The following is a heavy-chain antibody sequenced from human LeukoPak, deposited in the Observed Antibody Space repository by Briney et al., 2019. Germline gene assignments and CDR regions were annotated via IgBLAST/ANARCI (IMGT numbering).Heavy chain of an antibody. D-gene: IGHD3-22*01. Sequence: GASVKVSCKASGYTFTSYGISWVRQAPGQGLEWMGWISAYNGNTNYAQKLQGRVTMTTDTSTSTAYMELRSLRSDDTAVYYCARDPMYYYDSSGYYKTTDYCGQGTLVTVSS. J-gene: IGHJ4*02. CDR1: GYTFTSYG. V-gene: IGHV1-18*01. CDR3: ARDPMYYYDSSGYYKTTDY. CDR2: ISAYNGNT.